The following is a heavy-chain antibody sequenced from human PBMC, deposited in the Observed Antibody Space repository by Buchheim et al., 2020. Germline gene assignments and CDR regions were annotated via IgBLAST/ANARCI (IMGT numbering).Heavy chain of an antibody. Sequence: EVQLVESGGGLVQPGGSLRLSCAASGFTFSSYWMHWVRQAPGKGLVWVARINSDGISTAYADSVKGRFTLSSDNAKKTLFLQMSILRAEDTALFYCARGGDSTSFDYWGQGTL. D-gene: IGHD5-18*01. J-gene: IGHJ4*02. CDR3: ARGGDSTSFDY. CDR2: INSDGIST. CDR1: GFTFSSYW. V-gene: IGHV3-74*03.